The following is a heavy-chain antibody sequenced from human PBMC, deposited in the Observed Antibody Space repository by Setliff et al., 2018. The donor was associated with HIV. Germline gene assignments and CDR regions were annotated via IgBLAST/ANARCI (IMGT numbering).Heavy chain of an antibody. Sequence: GASVKVSCKASGYSFGIYDIYWVWQATGQGPEWMGWMNPENGKTGYAQTFQGRVTMTKDTSTSTAYMELRGLRSEDTAVYYCARGGRRSYYYYFHMDVWGKGTTVTVSS. V-gene: IGHV1-8*02. CDR1: GYSFGIYD. CDR3: ARGGRRSYYYYFHMDV. CDR2: MNPENGKT. J-gene: IGHJ6*03.